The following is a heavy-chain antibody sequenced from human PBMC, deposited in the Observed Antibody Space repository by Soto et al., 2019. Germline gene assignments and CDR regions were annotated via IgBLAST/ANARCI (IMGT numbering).Heavy chain of an antibody. CDR1: GFTFSSYA. CDR2: ISGSGGST. J-gene: IGHJ4*02. V-gene: IGHV3-23*01. D-gene: IGHD3-3*01. Sequence: EVQLLESGGGLVQPGGSLRLSCAASGFTFSSYAMSWVRQAPGKGLEWVSAISGSGGSTYYADSVKGRFTISRDNSKNTLYLQMNSLIAEDTAVYYCAKLGGTIFGVVSGHFDYWGQGTLVTVSS. CDR3: AKLGGTIFGVVSGHFDY.